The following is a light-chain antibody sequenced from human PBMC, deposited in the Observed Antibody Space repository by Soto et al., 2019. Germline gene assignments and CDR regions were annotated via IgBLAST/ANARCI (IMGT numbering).Light chain of an antibody. CDR1: QSVSSSY. CDR3: QQDGSSPPIT. V-gene: IGKV3-20*01. J-gene: IGKJ5*01. Sequence: EIVLTQSPGTLSLSPGERATLSCRASQSVSSSYLAWYQQTPGQAPRLLIYGASSRATGIPDRFSGSGSGTDFTLTISRLEPEDLAVYYCQQDGSSPPITFGQGTRLEIK. CDR2: GAS.